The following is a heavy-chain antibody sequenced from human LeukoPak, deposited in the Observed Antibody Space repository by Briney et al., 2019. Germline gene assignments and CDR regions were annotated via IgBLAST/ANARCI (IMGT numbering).Heavy chain of an antibody. CDR3: ARPTHFYYYYYGMDV. CDR1: GFTFSNYA. CDR2: ISYDGSNK. J-gene: IGHJ6*02. V-gene: IGHV3-30*04. Sequence: GGSLRLSCAASGFTFSNYAMHWVRQAPGKGLEWVAVISYDGSNKYYADSVKGRFTISRDNSKNTLYLQMNSLRAEDRAVYYCARPTHFYYYYYGMDVWGHGTTVTVSS.